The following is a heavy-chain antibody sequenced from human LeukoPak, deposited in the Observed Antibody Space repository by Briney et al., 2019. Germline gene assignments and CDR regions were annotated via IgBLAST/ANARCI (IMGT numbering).Heavy chain of an antibody. CDR3: ARDYFVPAERSSKLYYMDV. CDR1: GFIFSNSW. Sequence: TGGSLRLSCAASGFIFSNSWMSWVRQTPGKGLEWVANIKPDGSEKYYVDSVKGRFTISRDNAKNSLYLQMNSLRAEDTAVYYGARDYFVPAERSSKLYYMDVWGKGTTVTVSS. V-gene: IGHV3-7*01. J-gene: IGHJ6*03. D-gene: IGHD3-9*01. CDR2: IKPDGSEK.